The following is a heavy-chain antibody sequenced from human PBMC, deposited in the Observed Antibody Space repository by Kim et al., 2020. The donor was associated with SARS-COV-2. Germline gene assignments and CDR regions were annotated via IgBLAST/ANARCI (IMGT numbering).Heavy chain of an antibody. Sequence: GGSLRLSCAASGFTFSDYYMSWIRQAPGKGLEWVSYISSSGSTIYYADSVKGRFTISRDNAKNSLYLQMNSLRAEDTAVYYCARAGYGDLPRGGNKPPQEPRIYYYYGMDVWGQGTTVTVSS. CDR1: GFTFSDYY. J-gene: IGHJ6*02. V-gene: IGHV3-11*01. D-gene: IGHD4-17*01. CDR3: ARAGYGDLPRGGNKPPQEPRIYYYYGMDV. CDR2: ISSSGSTI.